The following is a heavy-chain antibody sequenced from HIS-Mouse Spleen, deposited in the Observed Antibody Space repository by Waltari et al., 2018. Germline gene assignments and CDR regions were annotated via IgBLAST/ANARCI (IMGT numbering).Heavy chain of an antibody. CDR2: IYYSGST. J-gene: IGHJ2*01. D-gene: IGHD6-13*01. CDR1: GGSISSSSYY. CDR3: AREIPYSSSWYDWYFDL. V-gene: IGHV4-39*07. Sequence: QLQLQESGPGLVKPSATLALTCTVSGGSISSSSYYWGWIRHPPGKGLEWIGSIYYSGSTYYNPSLKSRVTISVDTSKNQFSLKLSSVTAADTAVYYCAREIPYSSSWYDWYFDLWGRGTLVTVSS.